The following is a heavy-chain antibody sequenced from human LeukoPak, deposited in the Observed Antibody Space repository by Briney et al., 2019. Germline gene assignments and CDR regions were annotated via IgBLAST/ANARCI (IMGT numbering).Heavy chain of an antibody. V-gene: IGHV3-7*01. CDR1: GFTFTNYW. Sequence: QPGGSLRLSCAASGFTFTNYWMTWVRQAPGKGLEWVANIRQDGSEKYYVDSVKGRFTISRDNAKNSLDLQMNSLRAEDTALYYCARVAYCSGVGCFSGFWGYWGQGALVTVSS. CDR3: ARVAYCSGVGCFSGFWGY. CDR2: IRQDGSEK. J-gene: IGHJ4*02. D-gene: IGHD2-15*01.